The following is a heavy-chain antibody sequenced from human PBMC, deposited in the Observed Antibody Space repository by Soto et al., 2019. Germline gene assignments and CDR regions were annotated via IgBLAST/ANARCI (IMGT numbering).Heavy chain of an antibody. D-gene: IGHD3-3*01. CDR3: ARAYDFWSGTNWFDP. Sequence: GASVKVSCKASGYTFTSYDINWVRQATGQGLEWMGWMNPNSGNTGYAQKFQGRVTMTRNTSISTAYMELSSLRSEDTAVYYCARAYDFWSGTNWFDPWGQGTLVTVSS. J-gene: IGHJ5*02. CDR2: MNPNSGNT. V-gene: IGHV1-8*01. CDR1: GYTFTSYD.